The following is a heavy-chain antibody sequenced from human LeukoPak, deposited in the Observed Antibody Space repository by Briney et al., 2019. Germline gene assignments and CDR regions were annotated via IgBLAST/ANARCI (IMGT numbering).Heavy chain of an antibody. CDR2: INPNTGGT. D-gene: IGHD6-19*01. J-gene: IGHJ4*02. V-gene: IGHV1-2*02. Sequence: GASVKVSCKASGYTFSGYYIHWVRQAPGQGLEWMGWINPNTGGTNFAQNFQGRVTMTTVTSINTAYMELSRLRSDDTAVYFCARAQTIYSSGRPFDYWGQGTLVTVSS. CDR3: ARAQTIYSSGRPFDY. CDR1: GYTFSGYY.